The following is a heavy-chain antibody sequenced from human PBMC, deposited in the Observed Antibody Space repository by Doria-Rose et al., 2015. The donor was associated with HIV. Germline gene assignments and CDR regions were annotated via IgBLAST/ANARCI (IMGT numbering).Heavy chain of an antibody. Sequence: QITLKESGPVLVKPTETLTLTCTVSGVSLSSPGMGVSWIRQPPGKALEWLANIFSDDERSYKTSLKSSLTISRGTSKRQVVRTVTDMDPVDTATYYCARIKSSRWYHKYYFDFWGQGTLVIVSA. CDR2: IFSDDER. CDR1: GVSLSSPGMG. V-gene: IGHV2-26*01. CDR3: ARIKSSRWYHKYYFDF. J-gene: IGHJ4*02. D-gene: IGHD6-13*01.